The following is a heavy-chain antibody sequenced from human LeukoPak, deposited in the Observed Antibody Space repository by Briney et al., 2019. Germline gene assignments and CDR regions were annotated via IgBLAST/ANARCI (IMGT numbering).Heavy chain of an antibody. Sequence: PPETLSLTCSVSDGSITTYNWMWIRQPPGQGLEGIGYINYSRDTNYNPSLKSRVTISVDTSKSQFFLKFSSVTAADTAVYYCATRQCNDGYCHFNYWGQGTLVTVSS. J-gene: IGHJ4*02. CDR2: INYSRDT. D-gene: IGHD5-18*01. V-gene: IGHV4-59*01. CDR3: ATRQCNDGYCHFNY. CDR1: DGSITTYN.